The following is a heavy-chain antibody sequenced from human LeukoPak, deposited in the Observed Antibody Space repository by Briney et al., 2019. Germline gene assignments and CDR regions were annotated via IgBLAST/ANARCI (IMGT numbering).Heavy chain of an antibody. D-gene: IGHD3-22*01. CDR2: IYYSGST. CDR3: ARGYYYDSIGHFDY. V-gene: IGHV4-59*01. J-gene: IGHJ4*02. Sequence: SETLSLTCTVSGGSISSYYWSWIRQPPGKGLEWIGYIYYSGSTNYNPSLKSRVTISVDTSKNQFSLKLSSVTAADTAVYYCARGYYYDSIGHFDYWGQGTLVTVSS. CDR1: GGSISSYY.